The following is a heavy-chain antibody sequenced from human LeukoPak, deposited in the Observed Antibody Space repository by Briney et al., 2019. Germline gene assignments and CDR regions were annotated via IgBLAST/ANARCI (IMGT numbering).Heavy chain of an antibody. CDR2: ISGSGGST. Sequence: GGSLRLSCAASGFTFSNYAMTWVRQAPGKGLEWVSGISGSGGSTDYADSVKGRFTISRENSKNKLYLQMNSLGAEDTAIDYCVKHNNHGPPYYFDYWGHGILVTDS. D-gene: IGHD1/OR15-1a*01. V-gene: IGHV3-23*01. CDR1: GFTFSNYA. CDR3: VKHNNHGPPYYFDY. J-gene: IGHJ4*01.